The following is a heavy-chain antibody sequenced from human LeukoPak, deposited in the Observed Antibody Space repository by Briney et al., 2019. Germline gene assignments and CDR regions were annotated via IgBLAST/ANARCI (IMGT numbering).Heavy chain of an antibody. CDR2: IYYSGST. D-gene: IGHD3-10*01. V-gene: IGHV4-59*12. CDR1: GGSISSYY. Sequence: SETLSLTCTVSGGSISSYYWSWIRQPPGKGLEWIGYIYYSGSTNYNPSLKSRVTISVDTSKNQFSLKLSSVTAADTAVYYCARDRRGSGSYLNYYYYYMDVWGKGTTVTVSS. CDR3: ARDRRGSGSYLNYYYYYMDV. J-gene: IGHJ6*03.